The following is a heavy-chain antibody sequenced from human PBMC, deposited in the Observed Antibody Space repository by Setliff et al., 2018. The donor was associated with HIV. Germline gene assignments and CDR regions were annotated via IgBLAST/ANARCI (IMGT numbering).Heavy chain of an antibody. CDR1: GYTFTRYD. Sequence: ASVKVSCKASGYTFTRYDINWVRQATGQGPEWMGWVNPNSANTSYAQKFQGRVTMTRDTSTSTVYMELSSLRSEDTAVYYCARGTGIAVAGTDYWGQGTLVTVSS. CDR3: ARGTGIAVAGTDY. CDR2: VNPNSANT. J-gene: IGHJ4*02. V-gene: IGHV1-8*01. D-gene: IGHD6-19*01.